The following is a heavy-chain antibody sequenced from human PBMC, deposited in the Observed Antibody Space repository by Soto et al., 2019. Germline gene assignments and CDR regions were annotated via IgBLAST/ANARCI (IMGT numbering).Heavy chain of an antibody. D-gene: IGHD4-17*01. Sequence: QLQLQESGPGLVTPSETLSLTCTVSGGSISSSSYDWGWFRQPPGKGLEWIGSIYFRGSTYYNPSLNRRVTTSVSTTVYPFSMNLSTVPDDDPAVSYCAFSYGDYVSYWGQGTLVPVSS. CDR3: AFSYGDYVSY. J-gene: IGHJ4*02. CDR2: IYFRGST. CDR1: GGSISSSSYD. V-gene: IGHV4-39*01.